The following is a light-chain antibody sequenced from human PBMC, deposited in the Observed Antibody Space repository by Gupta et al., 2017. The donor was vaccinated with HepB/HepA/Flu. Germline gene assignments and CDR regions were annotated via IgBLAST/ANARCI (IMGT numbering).Light chain of an antibody. J-gene: IGLJ3*02. V-gene: IGLV1-47*01. CDR3: AAWDDSMSAM. Sequence: SVLTQPPSASGHPGQRVTISCSGSSSNIGSNYVYWYQQLPGTAPKLLIYRNNQRPSGVPDRFSGSKSGTSASLAISGLRSEDEADYYCAAWDDSMSAMFGGGTKLTVL. CDR2: RNN. CDR1: SSNIGSNY.